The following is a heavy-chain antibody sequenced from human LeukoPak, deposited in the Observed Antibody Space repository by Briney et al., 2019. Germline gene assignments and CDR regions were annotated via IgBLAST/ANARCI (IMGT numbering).Heavy chain of an antibody. CDR1: GFTFSSYE. J-gene: IGHJ4*02. CDR2: ISSSGSTI. Sequence: GGSLRLSCAAYGFTFSSYEMNWVRQAPGKGLEWVSYISSSGSTIYYADSVKGRFTISRDNAKNSLYLQMNSLRAEDTAVYYCARGVTHWVSWGQGTLVTVSS. D-gene: IGHD2-21*02. V-gene: IGHV3-48*03. CDR3: ARGVTHWVS.